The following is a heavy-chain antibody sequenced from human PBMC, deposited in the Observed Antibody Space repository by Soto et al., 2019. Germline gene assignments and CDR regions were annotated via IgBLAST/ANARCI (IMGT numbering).Heavy chain of an antibody. CDR2: INYSGNT. CDR1: GGSISNNY. V-gene: IGHV4-59*01. CDR3: ARTTGWFDP. Sequence: SETLSLTCTVSGGSISNNYWNWLRQPPGKGLEWIGYINYSGNTNYNPSLKSRATISVDASKNQFSLKLSSLTAADTAVYFCARTTGWFDPWGQGALVTVSS. D-gene: IGHD1-1*01. J-gene: IGHJ5*02.